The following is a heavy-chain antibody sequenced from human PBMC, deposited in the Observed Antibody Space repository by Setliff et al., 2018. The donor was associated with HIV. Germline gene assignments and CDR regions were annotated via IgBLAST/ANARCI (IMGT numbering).Heavy chain of an antibody. V-gene: IGHV4-59*12. Sequence: LSLTCIVSGDYIDEYYWSWIRQPPGKGLEWIGYVYSSGKTDYSPSLKSRVTISVDKSTNTAYLHWNSLRPADTAMYFCARSGKSGELYAYWGQGTQVTVSS. CDR1: GDYIDEYY. D-gene: IGHD3-10*01. CDR3: ARSGKSGELYAY. CDR2: VYSSGKT. J-gene: IGHJ4*02.